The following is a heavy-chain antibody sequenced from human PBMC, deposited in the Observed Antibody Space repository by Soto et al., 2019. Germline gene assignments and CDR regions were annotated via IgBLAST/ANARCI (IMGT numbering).Heavy chain of an antibody. J-gene: IGHJ4*02. V-gene: IGHV4-31*02. CDR3: ARFPSQWPDPHLFDY. CDR2: IYYSGST. CDR1: GGSISSGGYY. D-gene: IGHD6-19*01. Sequence: SETLSLTXTVSGGSISSGGYYWSWIRQHPGKGLEWIGYIYYSGSTYYNPSLKSRVTISVDTSKNQFSLKLSSVTAADTAVYYCARFPSQWPDPHLFDYWGQGTLVTVSS.